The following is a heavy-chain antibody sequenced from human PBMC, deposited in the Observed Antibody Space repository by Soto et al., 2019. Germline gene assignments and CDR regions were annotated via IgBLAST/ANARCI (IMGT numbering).Heavy chain of an antibody. CDR2: ISGSSSHM. CDR3: AKYTHYSDRSAYHPPYHYDF. V-gene: IGHV3-21*01. D-gene: IGHD3-22*01. Sequence: PGGSLRLSCKASGFIFSEYSMSWVRQAPGKGLEWVSSISGSSSHMYYADSLKGRFTISRDNAKNSLYLQMSGLRAEDAAVYFCAKYTHYSDRSAYHPPYHYDFWGQGILVTVSS. CDR1: GFIFSEYS. J-gene: IGHJ4*02.